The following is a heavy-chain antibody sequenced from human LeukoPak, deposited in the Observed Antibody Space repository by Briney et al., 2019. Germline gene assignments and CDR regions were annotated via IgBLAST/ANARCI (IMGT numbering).Heavy chain of an antibody. Sequence: GGSLRLSCAASGFTFSSYAMSWVRQAPGKGLEWVSGISGSGDNTYYADSVKGRFTISRDNSKNTLYLQMNSLRAEDTAVYYCAKDQNSGWYEYFQHWGQGTLVTVSS. V-gene: IGHV3-23*01. CDR3: AKDQNSGWYEYFQH. CDR1: GFTFSSYA. CDR2: ISGSGDNT. D-gene: IGHD6-19*01. J-gene: IGHJ1*01.